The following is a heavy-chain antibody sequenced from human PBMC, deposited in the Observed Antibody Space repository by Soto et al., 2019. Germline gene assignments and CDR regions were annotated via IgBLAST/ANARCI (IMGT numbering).Heavy chain of an antibody. V-gene: IGHV1-46*01. J-gene: IGHJ6*02. D-gene: IGHD2-2*01. CDR1: GYTFTSYY. CDR3: ASCYQPDLYYYYGMDV. Sequence: ASVKVSCKASGYTFTSYYMHWVRQAPGQGLEWMGIINPSGGSTSYAQKFQGRVTMTRDTSTSTVYMELSSLRSEDTAVYYCASCYQPDLYYYYGMDVWGQGTTVTVSS. CDR2: INPSGGST.